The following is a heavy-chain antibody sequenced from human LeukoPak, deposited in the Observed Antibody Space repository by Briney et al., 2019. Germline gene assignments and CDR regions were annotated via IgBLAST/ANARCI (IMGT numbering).Heavy chain of an antibody. CDR3: ARDSNPNSSGYYFDAFDL. CDR1: GFTFSSYW. CDR2: IKQDGSEK. J-gene: IGHJ3*01. Sequence: GGSLRLSCAASGFTFSSYWMSWVRQAPGKGLEWLANIKQDGSEKYYVDSVKGRFTISRDNAKNSLYLQMNSLRAEDTAVYYCARDSNPNSSGYYFDAFDLWGQGTMVTVSS. D-gene: IGHD3-22*01. V-gene: IGHV3-7*01.